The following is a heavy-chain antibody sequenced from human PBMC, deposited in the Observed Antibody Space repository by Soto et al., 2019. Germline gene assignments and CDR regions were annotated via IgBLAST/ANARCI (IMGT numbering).Heavy chain of an antibody. V-gene: IGHV4-34*01. CDR3: ARAEGYCSSTSCPFDY. D-gene: IGHD2-2*01. CDR1: GGSFSGYY. J-gene: IGHJ4*02. CDR2: INHSGST. Sequence: ASETLSLTCAVYGGSFSGYYWSWIRQPPGKGLEWIGEINHSGSTNYNPSLKSRVTISVDTSKNQFSLKLSSVTAADTAVYYCARAEGYCSSTSCPFDYWGQGTLVTVSS.